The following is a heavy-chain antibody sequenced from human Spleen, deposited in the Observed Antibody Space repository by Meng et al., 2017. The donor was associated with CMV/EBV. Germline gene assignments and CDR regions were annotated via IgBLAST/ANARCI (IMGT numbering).Heavy chain of an antibody. J-gene: IGHJ4*02. V-gene: IGHV3-33*01. CDR3: ARDPELLSGGYFDS. Sequence: ESGFTFSRYGRHWAGQAPGKGLEWRAGRGNDGSEKYDADSVKSGFNVSRDNSKNKVYMQMSTLRAEDTSLYYCARDPELLSGGYFDSWGQGTLVTVSS. CDR2: RGNDGSEK. CDR1: GFTFSRYG. D-gene: IGHD1-7*01.